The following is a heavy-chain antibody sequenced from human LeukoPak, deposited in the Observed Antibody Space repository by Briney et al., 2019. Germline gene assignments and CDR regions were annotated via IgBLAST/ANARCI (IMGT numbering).Heavy chain of an antibody. Sequence: QAGESLKISCAASGFTFSSFAMTWVRQAPGKGLEWVSTITGSDDKTYYGDSVKGRFTISRDNAKNSLYLQMNSLRAEDTAVYYCARVGEMATIDLDYWGQGTLVTVSS. CDR2: ITGSDDKT. J-gene: IGHJ4*02. CDR3: ARVGEMATIDLDY. CDR1: GFTFSSFA. V-gene: IGHV3-23*01. D-gene: IGHD5-24*01.